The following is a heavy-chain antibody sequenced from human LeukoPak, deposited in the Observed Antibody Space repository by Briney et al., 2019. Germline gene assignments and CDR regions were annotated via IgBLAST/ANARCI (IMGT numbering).Heavy chain of an antibody. V-gene: IGHV3-53*01. Sequence: GGSLRLSCAASGFTVSSTYMSWVRQAPGKGLEWVSVIYSDGSTFYADSVKGRFTISRDNSKNTLYLQMNSLRAEDTAVYYCAAVTTPYYYYYMDVWGKGTTVTISS. CDR1: GFTVSSTY. CDR3: AAVTTPYYYYYMDV. CDR2: IYSDGST. J-gene: IGHJ6*03. D-gene: IGHD4-17*01.